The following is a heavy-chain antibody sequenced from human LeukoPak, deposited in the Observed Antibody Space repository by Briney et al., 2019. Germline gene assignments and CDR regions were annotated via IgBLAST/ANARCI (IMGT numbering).Heavy chain of an antibody. CDR2: INPSGGST. D-gene: IGHD5-18*01. CDR3: ARSRDTAMEYYYYYYMDV. J-gene: IGHJ6*03. Sequence: ASVKLSCKASGYTFTSYYMHWVRQAPGQGLEWMGIINPSGGSTSYAQKFQGRVTMTRDTSTSTVYMELSSLRSEDTAVYYCARSRDTAMEYYYYYYMDVWGKGTTVTVSS. CDR1: GYTFTSYY. V-gene: IGHV1-46*01.